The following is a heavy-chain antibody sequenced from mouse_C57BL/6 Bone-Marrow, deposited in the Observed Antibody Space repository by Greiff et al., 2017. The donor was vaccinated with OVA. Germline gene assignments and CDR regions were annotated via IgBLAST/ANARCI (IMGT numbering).Heavy chain of an antibody. CDR1: GYTFTSYW. J-gene: IGHJ3*01. D-gene: IGHD1-1*01. Sequence: QVQLQQPGTELVKPGASVKLSCKASGYTFTSYWMHWVKQRPGQGLEWIGNINPSNGGTNYNEKFKSKATLTVDKSSSTASMQLTSLTSEDSAVYDCARDGVSTWGFAYWGQGTLVTVSA. CDR3: ARDGVSTWGFAY. V-gene: IGHV1-53*01. CDR2: INPSNGGT.